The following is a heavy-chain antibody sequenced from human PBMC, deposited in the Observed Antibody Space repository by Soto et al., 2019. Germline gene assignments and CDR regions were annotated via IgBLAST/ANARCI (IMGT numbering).Heavy chain of an antibody. V-gene: IGHV3-48*01. CDR2: ISSSSSSI. D-gene: IGHD2-2*01. J-gene: IGHJ4*02. CDR3: TDYCSSTSCHPPY. CDR1: GFTFISDS. Sequence: GGSLRLSCAAAGFTFISDSRNWVRQAPGKGLEWVSYISSSSSSIYYADSVKGRFTISRDNAKKSLYLQMNSLRAEDTAVYYCTDYCSSTSCHPPYWGQGTLVTVSS.